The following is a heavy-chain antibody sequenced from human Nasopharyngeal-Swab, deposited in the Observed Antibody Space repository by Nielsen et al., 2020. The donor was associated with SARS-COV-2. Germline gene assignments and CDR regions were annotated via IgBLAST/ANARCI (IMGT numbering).Heavy chain of an antibody. CDR2: INHSGST. Sequence: GSLRLSCAVYGGSFSGYYWSWIRQPPGKGLEWIGEINHSGSTNYNQSLKSRVTIPVDTSKNQFSLKLSSVTAADTALYYCARGPVVAYCGGDCYSEVILPGFDYWGQGTLVTVSS. D-gene: IGHD2-21*02. CDR1: GGSFSGYY. CDR3: ARGPVVAYCGGDCYSEVILPGFDY. J-gene: IGHJ4*02. V-gene: IGHV4-34*01.